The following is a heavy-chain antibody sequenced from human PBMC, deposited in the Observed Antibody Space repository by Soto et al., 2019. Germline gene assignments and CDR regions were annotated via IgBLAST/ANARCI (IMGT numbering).Heavy chain of an antibody. V-gene: IGHV3-23*01. CDR3: ARSGWHDAFGI. D-gene: IGHD6-19*01. CDR2: ISNSGGST. J-gene: IGHJ3*02. CDR1: GFIFTSYA. Sequence: EVQLLESGGGLVQPGGSLRLSCAASGFIFTSYAMSWVRQAPGKGLEWVSGISNSGGSTDYADSVKGRFFTSRDNSKNTLYLQMNSLRAEDTAVYYCARSGWHDAFGIWGQGPMVTVSS.